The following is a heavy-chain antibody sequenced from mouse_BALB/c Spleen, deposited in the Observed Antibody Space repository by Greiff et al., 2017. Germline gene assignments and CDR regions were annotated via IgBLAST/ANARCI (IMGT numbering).Heavy chain of an antibody. CDR1: GYSITSDYA. CDR2: ISYSGST. V-gene: IGHV3-2*02. J-gene: IGHJ2*01. D-gene: IGHD6-5*01. CDR3: ARMAPYVPFDY. Sequence: EVQLVESGPGLVKPSQSLSLTCTVTGYSITSDYAWNWIRQFPGNKLEWMGYISYSGSTSYNPSLKSRISITRDTSKNQFFLQLNSVTTEDTATYYCARMAPYVPFDYWGQGTTLTVSS.